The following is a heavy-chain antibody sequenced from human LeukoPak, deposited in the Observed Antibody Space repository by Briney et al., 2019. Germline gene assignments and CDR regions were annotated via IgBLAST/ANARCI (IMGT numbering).Heavy chain of an antibody. CDR1: AGSISSSSYY. CDR2: IYHSGST. J-gene: IGHJ6*04. CDR3: ARGQFPGASMVRGVPDV. Sequence: PSETLSLTCTVSAGSISSSSYYWGWIRQPPGKGLQWIGSIYHSGSTYYNPSLKSRVTISVDTSKNQFSLKLSSVTAADTAVYYCARGQFPGASMVRGVPDVWGKGTTVTISS. V-gene: IGHV4-39*07. D-gene: IGHD3-10*01.